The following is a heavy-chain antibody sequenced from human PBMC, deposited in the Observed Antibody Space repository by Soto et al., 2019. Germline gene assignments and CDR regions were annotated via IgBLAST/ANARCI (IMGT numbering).Heavy chain of an antibody. CDR3: ARGLNGYLHYFDY. J-gene: IGHJ4*02. Sequence: AAVKVSCKASGYTFTSYAMHWVRQAPGQRLEWMGWINAGNGNTKYSQKFQGRVTITRDTSASTAYMELSSLRSEDTAVYYCARGLNGYLHYFDYWGQGTPVTVSS. V-gene: IGHV1-3*01. CDR1: GYTFTSYA. D-gene: IGHD5-18*01. CDR2: INAGNGNT.